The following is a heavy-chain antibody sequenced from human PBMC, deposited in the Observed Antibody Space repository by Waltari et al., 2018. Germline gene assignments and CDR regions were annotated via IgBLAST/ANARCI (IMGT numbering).Heavy chain of an antibody. Sequence: QVQLMQSGPEVKKPGASVKVSCQTSDYKFASYGISWVRQARGQGLGWVGWIIPYNSNTKYARKFQGRVTMTIDSATSTVYMELTNLKSDDTAVYYCARTGYSNNWYAGHWGQGTQVVVSS. CDR1: DYKFASYG. CDR2: IIPYNSNT. J-gene: IGHJ4*02. D-gene: IGHD6-13*01. V-gene: IGHV1-18*01. CDR3: ARTGYSNNWYAGH.